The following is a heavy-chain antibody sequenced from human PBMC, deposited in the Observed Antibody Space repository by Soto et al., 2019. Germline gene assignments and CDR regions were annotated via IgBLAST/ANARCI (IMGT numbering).Heavy chain of an antibody. J-gene: IGHJ4*02. Sequence: GESLDLSSQFSGYTFTIYWIGWVLQMPGKGLEWMGIIYPSDSDTRYSPSFQGQVTISADQSINTAYLQWDSLKASDTAIYYCARPANTVADHFDLWGQGTPVTVSS. D-gene: IGHD4-17*01. CDR2: IYPSDSDT. CDR1: GYTFTIYW. CDR3: ARPANTVADHFDL. V-gene: IGHV5-51*01.